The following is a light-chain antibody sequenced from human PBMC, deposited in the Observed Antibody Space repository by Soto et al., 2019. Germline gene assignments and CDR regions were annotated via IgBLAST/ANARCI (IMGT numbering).Light chain of an antibody. CDR1: QSVFYSSNNKKS. V-gene: IGKV4-1*01. Sequence: DIVMTQSPDSLAESLGERATINCKSSQSVFYSSNNKKSVAWYQQQPGQPPKLLIYWASTREFGVPDRCSGSGSGTDFTLTSSSLQAEDVAFYYCQQYYNTPLTFGGGTKVEIK. J-gene: IGKJ4*01. CDR2: WAS. CDR3: QQYYNTPLT.